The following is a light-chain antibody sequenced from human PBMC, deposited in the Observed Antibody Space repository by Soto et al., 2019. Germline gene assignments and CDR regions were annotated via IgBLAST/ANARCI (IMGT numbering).Light chain of an antibody. CDR3: LHRMNWPLT. Sequence: EILLTQSPATLSLSPGERATLSCRASQSVSSYLAWYQQTHGQPPRLLIYDASKRDTGIPDRFSGSGSETDFTLTLSRLEPEDLGVYYCLHRMNWPLTFGQGTRLEIK. J-gene: IGKJ5*01. V-gene: IGKV3-11*01. CDR1: QSVSSY. CDR2: DAS.